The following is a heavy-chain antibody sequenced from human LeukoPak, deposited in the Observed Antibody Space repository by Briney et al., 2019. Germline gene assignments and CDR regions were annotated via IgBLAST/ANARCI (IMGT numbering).Heavy chain of an antibody. CDR3: ARWYYDFWSGYSSAKAFDV. V-gene: IGHV4-39*01. D-gene: IGHD3-3*01. J-gene: IGHJ3*01. CDR1: GGSISSSSYY. Sequence: SETLSLTCTVSGGSISSSSYYWGWIRQPPGKGLEWIGSIYYSGSTYYNPSLKSRVTISVDTSKNQFSLKLSSVTAADTAVYYCARWYYDFWSGYSSAKAFDVWGQGTVVTVSS. CDR2: IYYSGST.